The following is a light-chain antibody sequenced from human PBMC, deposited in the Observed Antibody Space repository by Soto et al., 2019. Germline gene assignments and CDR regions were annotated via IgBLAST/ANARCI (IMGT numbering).Light chain of an antibody. CDR3: QQYNNWPLT. J-gene: IGKJ5*01. Sequence: EIWLTQSPGTLSLSPGERATLSCRASQSLSNNFLAWHQKRPGQAPRLLIYGASTRATGVPARLSGGGYGTELTITITSMQSEDFEVYWCQQYNNWPLTFGPGTRLEIK. CDR2: GAS. V-gene: IGKV3D-15*01. CDR1: QSLSNN.